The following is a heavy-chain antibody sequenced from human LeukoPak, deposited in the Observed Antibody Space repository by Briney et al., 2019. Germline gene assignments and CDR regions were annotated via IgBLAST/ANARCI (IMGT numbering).Heavy chain of an antibody. CDR3: ARVQELSNWGFADPYYFDS. D-gene: IGHD7-27*01. Sequence: SQSLSLTCTVSGGSITSHYSSWVRQTPRKGLGWIGYIYFSGGAKYSPSLKSRVAISIDTSNNEFSLSLNSVTSADKAVYYCARVQELSNWGFADPYYFDSWGQGTLVTVSS. J-gene: IGHJ4*02. V-gene: IGHV4-59*11. CDR1: GGSITSHY. CDR2: IYFSGGA.